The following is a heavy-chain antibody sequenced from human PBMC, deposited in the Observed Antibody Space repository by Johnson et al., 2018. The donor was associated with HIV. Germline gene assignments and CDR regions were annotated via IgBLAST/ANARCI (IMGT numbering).Heavy chain of an antibody. CDR3: AREGRLGSYLGGVAFDI. V-gene: IGHV3-30*04. J-gene: IGHJ3*02. Sequence: QVQLVEFGGGVVQPGRSLRLSCAASGFTFSSYAMHWVRQAPGKGLEWVAVVSYDGSERYYADSVKGRFTISRDNSKNTLYLQMNSLRAEDTAVYYCAREGRLGSYLGGVAFDIWGQGTMVTVSS. CDR2: VSYDGSER. CDR1: GFTFSSYA. D-gene: IGHD1-26*01.